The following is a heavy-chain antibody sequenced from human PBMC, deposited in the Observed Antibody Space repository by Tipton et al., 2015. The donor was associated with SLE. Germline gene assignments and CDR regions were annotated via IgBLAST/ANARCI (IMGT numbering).Heavy chain of an antibody. J-gene: IGHJ5*02. Sequence: TLSLTCAVYGGSFSGYYWSWIRQPPGKGLEWIGYIYYSGSTNYNPSLKSRVTISVDTSKNQFSLKLSSVIAADTAVYYCARGRGPIVGATTNWFDPWGQGTLVTVSS. D-gene: IGHD1-26*01. CDR2: IYYSGST. CDR1: GGSFSGYY. CDR3: ARGRGPIVGATTNWFDP. V-gene: IGHV4-59*01.